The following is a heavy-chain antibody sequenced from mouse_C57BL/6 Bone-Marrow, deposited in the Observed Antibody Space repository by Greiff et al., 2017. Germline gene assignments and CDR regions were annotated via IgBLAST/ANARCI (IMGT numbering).Heavy chain of an antibody. V-gene: IGHV14-3*01. Sequence: VQLQQSVAELVRPGASVKLSCTASGFNIKNTYMHWVKQRPEQGLEWIGRIDPANGNTKYAPKFQGKATITADTTSNTAYLQLSSLTSEDTAIYYGARRCDSSTRYWYFDVWGTGTTVTGSS. CDR3: ARRCDSSTRYWYFDV. CDR2: IDPANGNT. J-gene: IGHJ1*03. D-gene: IGHD1-1*01. CDR1: GFNIKNTY.